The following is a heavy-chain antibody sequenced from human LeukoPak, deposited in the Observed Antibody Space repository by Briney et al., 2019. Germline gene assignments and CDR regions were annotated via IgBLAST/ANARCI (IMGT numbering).Heavy chain of an antibody. Sequence: PSETLALTCAVYGGSFSGYYWSWIRQPPGGGLECSGEINHHRSTNYNPYLKSRLPISVDASKNQFSLTLSSVPAADTAVSYCASARELPTLDPTGNYWGQGTLVTVSS. D-gene: IGHD1-26*01. J-gene: IGHJ4*02. CDR3: ASARELPTLDPTGNY. CDR2: INHHRST. V-gene: IGHV4-34*01. CDR1: GGSFSGYY.